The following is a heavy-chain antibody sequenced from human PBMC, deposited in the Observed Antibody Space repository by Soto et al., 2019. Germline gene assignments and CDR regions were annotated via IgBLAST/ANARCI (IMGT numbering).Heavy chain of an antibody. D-gene: IGHD2-15*01. V-gene: IGHV4-34*01. CDR1: GGSFSGYY. J-gene: IGHJ5*02. CDR2: INHSGST. Sequence: KTSETLSLTCAVYGGSFSGYYWSWIRQPPGKGLEWIGEINHSGSTNYNPSLKSRVTISVDTSKNQFSLKLSSVTAADTAVYYCARGRKTDIVVVVAATRKWFDPWGQGTLVTVSS. CDR3: ARGRKTDIVVVVAATRKWFDP.